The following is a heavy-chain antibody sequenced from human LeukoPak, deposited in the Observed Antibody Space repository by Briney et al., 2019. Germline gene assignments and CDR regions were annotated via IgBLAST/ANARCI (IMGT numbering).Heavy chain of an antibody. CDR1: GGSISGYY. Sequence: PSETLSLTCTVSGGSISGYYWNWIRQSTEKGLEWIGYIYYSGTINYNPSLKARVTMSIDTSKNQFSLKVSSVTAADTAVYYCAKSKSLGLQYFDNWGQGTLATVSS. D-gene: IGHD1-7*01. CDR3: AKSKSLGLQYFDN. J-gene: IGHJ4*02. CDR2: IYYSGTI. V-gene: IGHV4-59*01.